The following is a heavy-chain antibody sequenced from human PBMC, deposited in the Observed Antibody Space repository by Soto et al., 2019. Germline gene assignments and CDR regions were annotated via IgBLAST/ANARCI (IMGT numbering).Heavy chain of an antibody. Sequence: QVQLVQSGAEVKKPGASVKVSCKASGYTFTSYAMHWVRQAPGQRLEWMGWINAGNGNTKYSQKFQGRVTITRDTSXXTAYMELSSLRSEDTAVYYCARAPQEVVVATGFDPWGQGTLVTVSS. D-gene: IGHD2-15*01. CDR2: INAGNGNT. J-gene: IGHJ5*02. CDR1: GYTFTSYA. V-gene: IGHV1-3*01. CDR3: ARAPQEVVVATGFDP.